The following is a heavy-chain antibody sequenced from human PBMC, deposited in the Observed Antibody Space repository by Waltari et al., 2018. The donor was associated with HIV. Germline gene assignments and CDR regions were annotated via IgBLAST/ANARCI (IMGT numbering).Heavy chain of an antibody. CDR1: RGSISRGVSY. CDR2: IYYSGST. CDR3: ARGIMITFVGIRNWFDP. D-gene: IGHD3-16*01. V-gene: IGHV4-30-4*01. J-gene: IGHJ5*02. Sequence: QVQLQQSGPRLVNPSQTLSLPCTVSRGSISRGVSYWSWIRQPPRKGLEWIGYIYYSGSTYYNPSLKSRVTISVDTAKNQFSLRLSSVTAADTAVYYCARGIMITFVGIRNWFDPWGQGTLVTVSS.